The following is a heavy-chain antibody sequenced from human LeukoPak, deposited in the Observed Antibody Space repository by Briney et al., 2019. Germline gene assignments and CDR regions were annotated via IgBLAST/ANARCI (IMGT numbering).Heavy chain of an antibody. CDR1: GFTFDDHA. D-gene: IGHD6-13*01. CDR3: AKGGYSSSWRVNYYYGMDV. J-gene: IGHJ6*02. CDR2: ISWNSGSI. V-gene: IGHV3-9*01. Sequence: PGGSLRLSCAASGFTFDDHAMHWVRQAPGKGLEWVSGISWNSGSIGYADSVKGRFTISRDNAKNSLYLQMNSLRAEDTALYYCAKGGYSSSWRVNYYYGMDVWGQGTTVTVSS.